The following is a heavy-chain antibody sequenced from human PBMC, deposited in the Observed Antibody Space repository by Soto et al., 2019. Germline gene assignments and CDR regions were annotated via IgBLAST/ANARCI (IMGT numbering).Heavy chain of an antibody. CDR3: ASMSTPPY. CDR2: ISSSGNNI. D-gene: IGHD2-2*01. J-gene: IGHJ4*02. Sequence: PGGSLRLSCAASGFTLSNYDMNWVRQSPGTGLEWVSDISSSGNNIPDADSVKGRFTISRDYAKNSLYLQMTSLRAEDTAVYYCASMSTPPYWGQGTLVTVSS. V-gene: IGHV3-48*03. CDR1: GFTLSNYD.